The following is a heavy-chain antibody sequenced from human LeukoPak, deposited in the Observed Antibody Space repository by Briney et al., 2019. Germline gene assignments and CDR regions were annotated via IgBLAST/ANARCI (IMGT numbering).Heavy chain of an antibody. CDR2: ISSSRSYI. D-gene: IGHD1-26*01. CDR1: GFTFSDYN. Sequence: GGSLRLSCAASGFTFSDYNMNWVRQAPGKGLEWVSSISSSRSYIYYADSVKGRFTISRDNAKNSLFLQMNSLSAEDTAVYYCARREVDYGMDVWGQGTTVTVSS. J-gene: IGHJ6*02. CDR3: ARREVDYGMDV. V-gene: IGHV3-21*01.